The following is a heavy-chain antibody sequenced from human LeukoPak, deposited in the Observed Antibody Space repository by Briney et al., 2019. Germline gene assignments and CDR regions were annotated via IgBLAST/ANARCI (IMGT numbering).Heavy chain of an antibody. CDR3: ASGYSSSCLDY. CDR1: GGSISSGDYY. J-gene: IGHJ4*02. CDR2: IYYSGST. V-gene: IGHV4-30-4*01. D-gene: IGHD6-13*01. Sequence: PSETLSLTCTVSGGSISSGDYYWSWLRQPPGKGLEWIGYIYYSGSTYYNPSLKSRVTISVDTSKNQFSLKLSSVTAADTAVYYCASGYSSSCLDYWGQGTLVTVSS.